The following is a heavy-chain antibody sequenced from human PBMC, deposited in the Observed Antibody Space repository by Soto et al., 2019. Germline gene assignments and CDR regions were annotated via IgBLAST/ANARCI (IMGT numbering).Heavy chain of an antibody. CDR1: GFTFSSYG. J-gene: IGHJ5*02. V-gene: IGHV3-33*01. CDR2: IWYDGSNK. CDR3: AREFMWFGELLQRRRGWFDP. Sequence: GGSLRLSCAASGFTFSSYGMHWVRQAPGKGLEWVAVIWYDGSNKYYADSVKGRFTISRDNSKNTLYLQMNSLRAEDTAVYYCAREFMWFGELLQRRRGWFDPWGQGTLVTVSS. D-gene: IGHD3-10*01.